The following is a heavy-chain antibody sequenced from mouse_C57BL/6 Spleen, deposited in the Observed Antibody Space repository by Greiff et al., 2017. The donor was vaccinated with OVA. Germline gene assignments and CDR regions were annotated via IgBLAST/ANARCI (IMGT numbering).Heavy chain of an antibody. V-gene: IGHV8-8*01. D-gene: IGHD2-1*01. J-gene: IGHJ4*01. Sequence: QVTLKESGPGILQPSQTLSLTCSFSGFSLSTFGMGVGWIRPPSGQGLEWLAHIWWDDDTSYNPALKSRLTISKETSKNQVFLKIANVDTAETATYYCARMAYGTYAMDYWGQGTSVTVSS. CDR2: IWWDDDT. CDR1: GFSLSTFGMG. CDR3: ARMAYGTYAMDY.